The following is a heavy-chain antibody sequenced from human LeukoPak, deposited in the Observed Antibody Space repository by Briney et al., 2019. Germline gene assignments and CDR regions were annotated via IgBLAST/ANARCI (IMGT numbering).Heavy chain of an antibody. D-gene: IGHD1-26*01. CDR3: ARAYSERYGLGYYYMDV. J-gene: IGHJ6*03. CDR1: GFTFSSYG. V-gene: IGHV3-30*02. CDR2: IRYDVSNK. Sequence: GGSLRLSCAASGFTFSSYGMHWVRQAPGKGLEWVAFIRYDVSNKYYADSVKGRFTISRDNAKKSLYLQMNSLRVEDTAVYYCARAYSERYGLGYYYMDVWGKGTTVTVSS.